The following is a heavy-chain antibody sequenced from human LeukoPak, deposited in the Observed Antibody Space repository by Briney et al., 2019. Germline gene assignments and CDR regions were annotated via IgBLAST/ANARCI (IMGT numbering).Heavy chain of an antibody. J-gene: IGHJ4*02. CDR2: INHSGST. D-gene: IGHD3-22*01. V-gene: IGHV4-34*01. CDR1: GGSFSGYY. Sequence: SETLSLTCAVYGGSFSGYYWSWIRQPPGKGLEWIGEINHSGSTNYNPSLKSRVTISVDTSKNQFSLKLSSVTAADTAVYYCARGRGITMIVVADYWGQGTLVTVSS. CDR3: ARGRGITMIVVADY.